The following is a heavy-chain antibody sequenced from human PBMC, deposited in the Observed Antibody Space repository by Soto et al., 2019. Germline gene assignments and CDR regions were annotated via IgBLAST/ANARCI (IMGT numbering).Heavy chain of an antibody. CDR3: AREGTCSSTSCPTYFSFGVDV. CDR2: ISAYNGNT. J-gene: IGHJ6*02. Sequence: QVQLVQSGAEVKKPGASVKVSCKASGYTFASYGISWVRQAPGQGLEWMGWISAYNGNTNYAQKLQGRVTMTTDTFRRAAYMEVRSLRSDDTAVYYFAREGTCSSTSCPTYFSFGVDVWCQGTTVTVSS. V-gene: IGHV1-18*01. D-gene: IGHD2-2*01. CDR1: GYTFASYG.